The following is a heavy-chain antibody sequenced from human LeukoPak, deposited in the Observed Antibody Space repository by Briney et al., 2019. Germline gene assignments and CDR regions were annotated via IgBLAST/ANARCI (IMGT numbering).Heavy chain of an antibody. CDR1: GFTFSIYW. J-gene: IGHJ4*02. CDR2: IKEDGSEK. CDR3: ARDRWKAFDC. Sequence: PGGSLRLSCAASGFTFSIYWMSWVRQAPGKGLEWVVNIKEDGSEKYYVDSVKGRFTISRDNAKNSLYLQMNRLRVEDTAVYYCARDRWKAFDCWGQGTLVTVSS. D-gene: IGHD1-1*01. V-gene: IGHV3-7*01.